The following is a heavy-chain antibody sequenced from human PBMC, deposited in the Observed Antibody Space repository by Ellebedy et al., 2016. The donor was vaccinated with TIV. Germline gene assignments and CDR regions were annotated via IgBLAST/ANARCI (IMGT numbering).Heavy chain of an antibody. CDR3: ARVETSSGGSRY. Sequence: SETLSLXXAVYGGSFSGYYWSWIRQPPGKGLEWIGEINHSGSTNYNPSLKSRVTISVDTSKNQFSLKLSSVTAADTAVYYCARVETSSGGSRYWGQGTLVTVSS. J-gene: IGHJ4*02. CDR2: INHSGST. D-gene: IGHD2-15*01. V-gene: IGHV4-34*01. CDR1: GGSFSGYY.